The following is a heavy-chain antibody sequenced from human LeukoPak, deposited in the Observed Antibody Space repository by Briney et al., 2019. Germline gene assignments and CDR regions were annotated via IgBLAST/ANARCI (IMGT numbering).Heavy chain of an antibody. D-gene: IGHD3-3*01. CDR1: GFNFSTYN. Sequence: GGSLRPSCAVSGFNFSTYNMNWVRQAPGEGLEWVSYISTSSRTIYYADSVKGRFTISRDNAKNSLYLQMNSLRAEDTAVYYCARDGYDFWSDYPTTLDYWGQGTLVTVSS. V-gene: IGHV3-48*01. CDR2: ISTSSRTI. J-gene: IGHJ4*02. CDR3: ARDGYDFWSDYPTTLDY.